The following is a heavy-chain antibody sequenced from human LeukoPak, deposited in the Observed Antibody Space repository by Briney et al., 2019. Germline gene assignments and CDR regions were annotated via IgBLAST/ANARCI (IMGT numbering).Heavy chain of an antibody. Sequence: PSETLSLTCAVYGGSISSYYWSWIRQPPGKGLEWIGYIYYSGSTNYNPSLKSRVTISVDTSKNQFSLKLSSVTAADTAVYYCARAIPEPSYDFWSGYYTPDWGMDVWGQGTTVTVSS. J-gene: IGHJ6*02. CDR3: ARAIPEPSYDFWSGYYTPDWGMDV. CDR2: IYYSGST. V-gene: IGHV4-59*01. D-gene: IGHD3-3*01. CDR1: GGSISSYY.